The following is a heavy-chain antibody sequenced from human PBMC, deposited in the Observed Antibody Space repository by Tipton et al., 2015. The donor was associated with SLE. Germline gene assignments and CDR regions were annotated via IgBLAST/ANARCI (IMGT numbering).Heavy chain of an antibody. CDR1: GGSFSGYY. Sequence: TLSLTCAVYGGSFSGYYCSWIRQPPGKGLEWIGEINHSGSTNYNPSLKSRVTISVDTSKNQFSLKLSSVTAADTAVYFCAKDRPGNWFDPWGQGTLVTVSS. D-gene: IGHD3-10*01. CDR2: INHSGST. CDR3: AKDRPGNWFDP. J-gene: IGHJ5*02. V-gene: IGHV4-34*01.